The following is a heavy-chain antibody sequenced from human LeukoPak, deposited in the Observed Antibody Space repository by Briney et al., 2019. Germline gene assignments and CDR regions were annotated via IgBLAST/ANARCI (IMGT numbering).Heavy chain of an antibody. D-gene: IGHD3-9*01. V-gene: IGHV1-69*13. CDR3: AREGAEHYDILTGYYYFDY. J-gene: IGHJ4*02. CDR1: GGTFSSYA. Sequence: GASVKVSCKASGGTFSSYAISWVRQAPGQGLEWMGGIIPIFGTANYAQKFQGRVTITADESTSTAYMELSSLRSEDTAVYYCAREGAEHYDILTGYYYFDYWGQGTLVTVSP. CDR2: IIPIFGTA.